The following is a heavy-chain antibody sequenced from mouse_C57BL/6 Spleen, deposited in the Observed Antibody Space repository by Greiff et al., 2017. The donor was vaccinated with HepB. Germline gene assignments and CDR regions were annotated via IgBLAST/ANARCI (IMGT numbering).Heavy chain of an antibody. CDR3: ARWAYDYDGGFAY. J-gene: IGHJ3*01. V-gene: IGHV1-42*01. Sequence: EVQWVESGPELVKPGASVKISCKASGYSFTGYYMNWVKQSPEKSLEWIGEINPSTGGTTYNQKFKAKATLTVDKSSSTAYMQLKSLTSEDSAVYYCARWAYDYDGGFAYWGQGTLVTVSA. D-gene: IGHD2-4*01. CDR2: INPSTGGT. CDR1: GYSFTGYY.